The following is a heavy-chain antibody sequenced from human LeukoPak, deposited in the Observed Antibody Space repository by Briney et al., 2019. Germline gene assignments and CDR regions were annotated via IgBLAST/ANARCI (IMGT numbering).Heavy chain of an antibody. V-gene: IGHV1-2*02. CDR3: ATILYYYDSSGYYFDY. D-gene: IGHD3-22*01. Sequence: GASVKVSCKASGYTFTGYYMHWVRQAPGQGLEWMGWINPNSGGTNYAQKFQGRVTMTEDTSTDTAYMELSSLRSEDTAVYYCATILYYYDSSGYYFDYWGQGTLVTVSS. J-gene: IGHJ4*02. CDR2: INPNSGGT. CDR1: GYTFTGYY.